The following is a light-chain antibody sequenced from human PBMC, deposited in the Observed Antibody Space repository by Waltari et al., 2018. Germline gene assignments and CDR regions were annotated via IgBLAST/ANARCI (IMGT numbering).Light chain of an antibody. V-gene: IGLV1-47*01. Sequence: QSVLPQPPSASGPPGQRVTISCPGRSSNIGSNYVYWYQQLPGTAPKLLIYRNNQRRSGVPDRFSGAKSGTSASLAISGLRSEDEADYYCAAWDDSLSGGVFGGGTKLTVL. CDR2: RNN. J-gene: IGLJ3*02. CDR1: SSNIGSNY. CDR3: AAWDDSLSGGV.